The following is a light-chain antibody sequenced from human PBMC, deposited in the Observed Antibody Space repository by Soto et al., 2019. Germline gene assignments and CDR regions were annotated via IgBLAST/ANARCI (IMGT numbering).Light chain of an antibody. Sequence: EIVLTQSPATLSLSPGERATLSCRASQSISSSLAWYQQKPGQAPRLLIYDASSRATGFPARFCGSGSGTYFSLTSGSLELEDSAVYYGQQRSEWPRTFGQGTKVEIK. CDR2: DAS. J-gene: IGKJ1*01. CDR1: QSISSS. CDR3: QQRSEWPRT. V-gene: IGKV3-11*01.